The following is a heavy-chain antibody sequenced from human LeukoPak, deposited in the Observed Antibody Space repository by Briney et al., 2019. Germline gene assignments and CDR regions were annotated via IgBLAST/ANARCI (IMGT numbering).Heavy chain of an antibody. CDR3: ARLPYDSSGFYFDY. CDR1: GYFFTSYW. CDR2: IYPGDSDT. J-gene: IGHJ4*02. D-gene: IGHD3-22*01. Sequence: GESLQISCKGSGYFFTSYWIGWVRQLPGKGLEWMGIIYPGDSDTRYSPSFQGQVTISADKSISTAYLQWSSLKASDTAMYYCARLPYDSSGFYFDYWGQGTLVTVSS. V-gene: IGHV5-51*01.